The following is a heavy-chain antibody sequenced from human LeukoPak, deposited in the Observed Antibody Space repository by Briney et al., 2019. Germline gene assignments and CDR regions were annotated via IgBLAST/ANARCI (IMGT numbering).Heavy chain of an antibody. CDR3: AREYGSVLGDY. J-gene: IGHJ4*02. Sequence: QPGRSLRLSCAASGFTFSSYAMHWVRQAPGKGLEWVAVISYDGSKKYYADSVKGRFTISRDNAKNSLYLQMNSLRAEDTAVYYCAREYGSVLGDYWGQGTLVTVSS. CDR1: GFTFSSYA. V-gene: IGHV3-30-3*01. D-gene: IGHD3-10*01. CDR2: ISYDGSKK.